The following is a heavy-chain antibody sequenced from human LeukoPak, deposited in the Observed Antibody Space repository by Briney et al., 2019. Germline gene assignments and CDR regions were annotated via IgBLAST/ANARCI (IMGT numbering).Heavy chain of an antibody. CDR2: ITNDGSGT. Sequence: GGSLRLSCEDSGFSFSRYSMEWVRQTPGKEPVWVSLITNDGSGTDYADSVRGRFTISRDNTKNTLYLQMNGLRAEDTAVYYCARDGGYIYDYWGQGTLVTVSS. CDR3: ARDGGYIYDY. V-gene: IGHV3-74*01. CDR1: GFSFSRYS. D-gene: IGHD5-24*01. J-gene: IGHJ4*02.